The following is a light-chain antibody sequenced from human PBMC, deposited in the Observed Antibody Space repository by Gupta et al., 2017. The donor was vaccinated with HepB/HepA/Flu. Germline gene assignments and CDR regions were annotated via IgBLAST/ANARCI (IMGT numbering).Light chain of an antibody. J-gene: IGLJ2*01. CDR3: QSYDSSLSGGV. CDR2: GNT. V-gene: IGLV1-40*01. Sequence: QSVLTQPPSVSGAPGQRVTISCTGSSSNIGAGYHVHWYQQLPGTAPRLLIYGNTNRPSGVPDRFSGSKSDTSASLAITGLQAEDEADYYCQSYDSSLSGGVFGGGTKLTVL. CDR1: SSNIGAGYH.